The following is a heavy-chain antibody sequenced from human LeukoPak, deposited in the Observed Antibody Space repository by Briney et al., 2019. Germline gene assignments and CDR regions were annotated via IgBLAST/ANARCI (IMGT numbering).Heavy chain of an antibody. Sequence: SVTVSCKASGGTFSSYAISWLRQAPGQGLEWMGRIIPIFGIANYAQKFQGRVTITADKSTSTAYMELSSQRSEDTAVYYCARARDYYDSSGYYPDDAFDIWGQGTMVTVSS. CDR1: GGTFSSYA. CDR2: IIPIFGIA. D-gene: IGHD3-22*01. CDR3: ARARDYYDSSGYYPDDAFDI. J-gene: IGHJ3*02. V-gene: IGHV1-69*04.